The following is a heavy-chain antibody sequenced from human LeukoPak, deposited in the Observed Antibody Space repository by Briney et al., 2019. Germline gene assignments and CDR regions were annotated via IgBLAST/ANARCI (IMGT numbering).Heavy chain of an antibody. V-gene: IGHV3-30*02. Sequence: AGGSLRLSCAASGFTFSSYSMHWVRQAPGKGLEWVAFIRYDGSNKYYADSVKGRFTISRDNSKNTLYLQMNSLRAEDTAVYYCAKGGIVLRFLEWQRPEYYFDYWGQGTLVTVSS. CDR1: GFTFSSYS. CDR3: AKGGIVLRFLEWQRPEYYFDY. CDR2: IRYDGSNK. D-gene: IGHD3-3*01. J-gene: IGHJ4*02.